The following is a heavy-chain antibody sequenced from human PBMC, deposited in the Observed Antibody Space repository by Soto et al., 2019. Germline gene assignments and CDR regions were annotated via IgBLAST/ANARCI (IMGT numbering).Heavy chain of an antibody. J-gene: IGHJ6*02. CDR3: ARGGPAPYYYYGMDV. V-gene: IGHV1-18*01. Sequence: QVQLVQSRGEVKKPGASVKVSCRTSGYSFTTYGLSWVRQAPGQGLEWLGWISGYNGNTNHAQNLQGRVTMTTDTSTSTAYMGLGSLRSDDTAVYYCARGGPAPYYYYGMDVWGQGSTVTVSS. CDR1: GYSFTTYG. CDR2: ISGYNGNT.